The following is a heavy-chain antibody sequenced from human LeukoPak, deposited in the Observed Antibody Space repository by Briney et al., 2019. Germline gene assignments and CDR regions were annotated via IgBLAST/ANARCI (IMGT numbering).Heavy chain of an antibody. V-gene: IGHV4-39*01. D-gene: IGHD1-26*01. Sequence: SETLSLTCTVSGGSISSSSYYWGWIRQPPGKGLEWIGSIYYSGSTHYNPSLKSRVTISVDTSKNQFSLKLSSVTAADTAVYYCARHGRWELFHFDYWGQGTLVTVSS. CDR3: ARHGRWELFHFDY. CDR1: GGSISSSSYY. J-gene: IGHJ4*02. CDR2: IYYSGST.